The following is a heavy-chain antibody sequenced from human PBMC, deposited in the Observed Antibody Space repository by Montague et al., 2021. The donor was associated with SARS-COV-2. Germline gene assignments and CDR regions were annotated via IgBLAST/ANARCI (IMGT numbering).Heavy chain of an antibody. D-gene: IGHD4/OR15-4a*01. J-gene: IGHJ3*02. CDR1: GGSISRYY. Sequence: ETLSLTCTVAGGSISRYYWSWIRQPPGKGLEWIGYIYYSRSTNXNPSLKSRVTISVDTSKNQFSLKVRSVTAADTAVYYCARRRERCSDAIDIWGQGTMVTVSS. V-gene: IGHV4-59*08. CDR3: ARRRERCSDAIDI. CDR2: IYYSRST.